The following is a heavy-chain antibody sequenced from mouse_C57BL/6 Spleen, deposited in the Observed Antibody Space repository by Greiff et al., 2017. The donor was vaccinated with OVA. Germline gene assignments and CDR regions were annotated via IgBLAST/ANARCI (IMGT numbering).Heavy chain of an antibody. CDR3: ARGSITTVVAGYYAMDY. CDR2: ISYDGSN. J-gene: IGHJ4*01. D-gene: IGHD1-1*01. Sequence: EVKLLESGPGLVKPSQSLSLTCSVTGYSITSGYYWNWIRQFPGNKLEWMGYISYDGSNNYNPSLKNRISITRDTSKNQFFLKLNSVTTEDTATYYCARGSITTVVAGYYAMDYWGQGTSVTVSS. CDR1: GYSITSGYY. V-gene: IGHV3-6*01.